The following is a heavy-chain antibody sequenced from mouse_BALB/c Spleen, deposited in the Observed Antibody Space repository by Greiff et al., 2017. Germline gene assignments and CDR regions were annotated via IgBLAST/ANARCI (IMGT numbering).Heavy chain of an antibody. J-gene: IGHJ4*01. D-gene: IGHD2-4*01. CDR1: GFNIKDYY. Sequence: VQLKESGAELVRPGALVKLSCKASGFNIKDYYMHWVKQRPEQGLEWIGWIDPENGNTIYDPKFQGKASITADTSSNTAYLQLSSLTSEDTAVYYCARGSDYDYYAMDYWGQGTSVTVSS. CDR3: ARGSDYDYYAMDY. V-gene: IGHV14-1*02. CDR2: IDPENGNT.